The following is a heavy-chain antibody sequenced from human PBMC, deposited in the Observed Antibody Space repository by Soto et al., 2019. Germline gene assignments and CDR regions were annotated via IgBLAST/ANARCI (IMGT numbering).Heavy chain of an antibody. CDR1: GFAFNNYG. J-gene: IGHJ4*02. V-gene: IGHV3-21*01. CDR3: AREDSIIIPAVSDS. D-gene: IGHD2-2*01. Sequence: GGSLRLSCTVSGFAFNNYGINWVRQAPGKGLEWVSSISKSDYTYYSDSVKGRFAISRDNAKSSVSLQMNTLRVEDTAVYYCAREDSIIIPAVSDSWGQGTQVTVSS. CDR2: ISKSDYT.